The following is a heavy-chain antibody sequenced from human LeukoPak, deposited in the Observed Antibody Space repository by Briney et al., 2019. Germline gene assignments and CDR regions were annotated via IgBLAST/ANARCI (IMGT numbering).Heavy chain of an antibody. Sequence: SQTLSLTCTVSGGSISSGDYYWSWIRQHPGKGLEWIGYISYSGSTYYNPSLKSRVTISVDTSKNQFSLKLSSVTAADTTVYHCARATEGNTGYDYFDYWGQGTLVTVSS. D-gene: IGHD5-12*01. CDR1: GGSISSGDYY. CDR2: ISYSGST. J-gene: IGHJ4*02. CDR3: ARATEGNTGYDYFDY. V-gene: IGHV4-31*03.